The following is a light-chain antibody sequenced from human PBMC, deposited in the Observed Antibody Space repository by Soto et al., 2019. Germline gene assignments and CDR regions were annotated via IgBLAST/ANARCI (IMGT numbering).Light chain of an antibody. CDR2: GAS. CDR1: QSISSH. Sequence: DIQMTHSPSSLSASVGDRVTITCRASQSISSHLNWYQQKAGKAPKLLISGASSLESGVPSRFSGSGSGTDFTLTISSLQPEDFATYYCQQSYTTPRTFGQGTGGYQ. J-gene: IGKJ1*01. V-gene: IGKV1-39*01. CDR3: QQSYTTPRT.